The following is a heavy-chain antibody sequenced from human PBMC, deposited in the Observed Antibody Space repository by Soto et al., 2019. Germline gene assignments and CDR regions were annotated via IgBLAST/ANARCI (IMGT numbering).Heavy chain of an antibody. CDR3: ARDWPCL. V-gene: IGHV3-74*01. Sequence: EVQLVESGGGLVQPGGSLRLSCAASGFTFSNYWMHWVRQAPGEGLVWVSRISRDGSDTRYADSVKGRFTISRDNAKNTVYLQMNSLRADDTSVYYCARDWPCLWGQGTLVTVSS. CDR2: ISRDGSDT. J-gene: IGHJ4*02. CDR1: GFTFSNYW.